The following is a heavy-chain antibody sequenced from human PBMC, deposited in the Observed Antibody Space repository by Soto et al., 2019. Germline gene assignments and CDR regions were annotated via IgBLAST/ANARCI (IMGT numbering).Heavy chain of an antibody. CDR2: ILPSFGTP. Sequence: SVKVSCKASGGAFSSYAISWVRQASGQGLEWMGGILPSFGTPNYAQKFQGRVTMTADESTSTVYMEVSSLRSEDTAVYYCARDIVDYVNSKDAFDIWGQGTMVTVSS. CDR3: ARDIVDYVNSKDAFDI. CDR1: GGAFSSYA. J-gene: IGHJ3*02. V-gene: IGHV1-69*13. D-gene: IGHD4-17*01.